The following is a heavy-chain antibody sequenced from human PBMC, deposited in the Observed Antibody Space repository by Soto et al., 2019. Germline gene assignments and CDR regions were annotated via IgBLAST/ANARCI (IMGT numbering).Heavy chain of an antibody. V-gene: IGHV4-31*03. Sequence: QVQLQESGPGLVKPSQTLSLICTVSGGSISSDGYYWSWIRQHPGKGLEWIGYIYYRGSTYYNPSLKSRVTISVDTSKNQFSLKLSSVTAADTAVYYCARADDYGEEIDYWGQGTLVTVSS. CDR1: GGSISSDGYY. J-gene: IGHJ4*02. CDR2: IYYRGST. D-gene: IGHD4-17*01. CDR3: ARADDYGEEIDY.